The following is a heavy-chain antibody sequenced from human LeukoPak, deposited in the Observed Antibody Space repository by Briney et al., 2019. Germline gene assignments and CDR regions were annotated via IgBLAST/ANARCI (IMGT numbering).Heavy chain of an antibody. D-gene: IGHD3-22*01. CDR2: ITSSSSYI. CDR1: RFTFSSYS. J-gene: IGHJ4*02. Sequence: GGSLRLSCAASRFTFSSYSMNWVRQAPGKGLEWVSSITSSSSYIYYADSVKGRFTISRDNSKNTLYLQMNGLRAEDTAVYYCARGSYYDSSGPFDYWGQGTLVTVSS. V-gene: IGHV3-21*01. CDR3: ARGSYYDSSGPFDY.